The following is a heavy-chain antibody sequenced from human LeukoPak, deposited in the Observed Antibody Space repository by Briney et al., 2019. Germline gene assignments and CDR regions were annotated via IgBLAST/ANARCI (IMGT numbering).Heavy chain of an antibody. CDR2: IIPIFGTA. CDR3: ARVLTGYSSGWYYFDY. V-gene: IGHV1-69*05. D-gene: IGHD6-19*01. J-gene: IGHJ4*02. Sequence: GSSVKVSCKASGGTFSSYAISWVRQAPGQGLEWMGGIIPIFGTANYAQKFQGRVTITTDESTSTAYMERSSLRSEDTAVYYCARVLTGYSSGWYYFDYWGQGTLVTVSS. CDR1: GGTFSSYA.